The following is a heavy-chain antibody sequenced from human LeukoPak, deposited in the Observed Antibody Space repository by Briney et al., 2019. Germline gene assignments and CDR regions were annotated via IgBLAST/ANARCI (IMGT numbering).Heavy chain of an antibody. CDR3: ATHFTYYYDSSGYRYFDY. V-gene: IGHV4-39*01. J-gene: IGHJ4*02. Sequence: SETLSLTCTVSGGSISSSSYYWGWIRQPPGKGLEWIGSIYYSGSTYYNPSLKSRVTISVDTSKNQFSLKLSSVTAADTAVYYCATHFTYYYDSSGYRYFDYWGQGTLVTVSS. CDR2: IYYSGST. D-gene: IGHD3-22*01. CDR1: GGSISSSSYY.